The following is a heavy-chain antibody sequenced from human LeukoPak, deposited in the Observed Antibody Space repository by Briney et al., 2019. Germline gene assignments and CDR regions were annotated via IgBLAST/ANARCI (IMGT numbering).Heavy chain of an antibody. V-gene: IGHV3-43*02. J-gene: IGHJ4*02. CDR3: AKVRRQYVTLTPDFES. Sequence: GGSLRLSCEASGFTFHDYAMHWVRQGPGMRLEWVSVISGDGNSIYYAASVKGRFTITRDNSKNSLYLQMNSLTSEDTALYYCAKVRRQYVTLTPDFESWGQGTLVTGSS. D-gene: IGHD4-17*01. CDR1: GFTFHDYA. CDR2: ISGDGNSI.